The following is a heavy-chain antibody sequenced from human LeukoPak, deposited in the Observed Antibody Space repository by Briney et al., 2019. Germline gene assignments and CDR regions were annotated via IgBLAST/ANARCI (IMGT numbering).Heavy chain of an antibody. CDR1: GGSISSGGYY. D-gene: IGHD6-6*01. J-gene: IGHJ6*02. V-gene: IGHV4-31*03. CDR2: IYYSGST. CDR3: ARMAIEYSSSSASYYYGMDV. Sequence: SETLSLTCTVSGGSISSGGYYWSWIRQHPGKGLEWIGYIYYSGSTYYNPSLKSRVTISVDTSKNQFSLKLSSVTAADTAVYYCARMAIEYSSSSASYYYGMDVWGQGTTVTVPS.